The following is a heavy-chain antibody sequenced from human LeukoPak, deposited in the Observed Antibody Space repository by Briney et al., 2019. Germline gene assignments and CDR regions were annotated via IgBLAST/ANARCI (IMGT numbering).Heavy chain of an antibody. Sequence: SETLSLTCDVSGGSIMTTNWWSWVRQPPNKGLEWIGEVHLSGATNYNPSLESRVTMSIDTYKNHLSLELTSVTAADTAMYYCTRESGAFSPFGFWGQGTLVTVSS. V-gene: IGHV4-4*02. CDR2: VHLSGAT. J-gene: IGHJ4*02. CDR3: TRESGAFSPFGF. D-gene: IGHD1-26*01. CDR1: GGSIMTTNW.